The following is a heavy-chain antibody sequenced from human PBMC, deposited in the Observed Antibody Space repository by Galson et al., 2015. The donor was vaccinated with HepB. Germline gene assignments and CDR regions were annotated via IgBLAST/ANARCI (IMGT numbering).Heavy chain of an antibody. CDR3: ARDGLLWFWVDWFDP. D-gene: IGHD3-10*01. J-gene: IGHJ5*02. V-gene: IGHV3-7*01. Sequence: SLRLSCAASGFTFSSYWMSWVRQAPGKGLEWVANIKQGGSEKYYVDSVKGRFTISRDNAKNSLYLQMNSLRAEDTAVYYCARDGLLWFWVDWFDPWGQGTLVTVSS. CDR2: IKQGGSEK. CDR1: GFTFSSYW.